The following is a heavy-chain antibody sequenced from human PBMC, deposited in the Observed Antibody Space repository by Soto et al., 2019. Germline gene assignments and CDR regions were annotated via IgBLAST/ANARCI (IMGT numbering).Heavy chain of an antibody. Sequence: EVQLVESGGGLVQPGGSLRLSCSASGFAFSTSSMNWVRQAPGKGLEGVSYISGTGGTTYYADSVKGRFTTSRDNSRNSLYLQMNSLRAEDTAVYYCAKEREANYWGQGTLVTVSS. V-gene: IGHV3-48*01. J-gene: IGHJ4*02. D-gene: IGHD1-26*01. CDR3: AKEREANY. CDR2: ISGTGGTT. CDR1: GFAFSTSS.